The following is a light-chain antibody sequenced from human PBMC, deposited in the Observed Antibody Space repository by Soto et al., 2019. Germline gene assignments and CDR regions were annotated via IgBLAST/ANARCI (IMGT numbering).Light chain of an antibody. V-gene: IGKV1-5*03. CDR3: QQYDSHPMYT. Sequence: DIQMTQSPSSLSASVGDRVTITCRASQTISSWLAWYQQKPGKAPKLLIYKTSTLQRGVPSRFSGSGSGTEFTLTISSLQPDDFATYYCQQYDSHPMYTFGQGTKV. J-gene: IGKJ2*01. CDR1: QTISSW. CDR2: KTS.